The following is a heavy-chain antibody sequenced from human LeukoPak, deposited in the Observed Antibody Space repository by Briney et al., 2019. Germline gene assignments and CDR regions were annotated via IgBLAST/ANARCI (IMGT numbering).Heavy chain of an antibody. Sequence: ASVTVSCKASGYTFISNYIHWVRQAPGQGLEWMGVINPSGGSTSYAQKFQGSVSMTRDTSTSTVYMELSGLGSEDTAVYYCARVKGGSYSHFDYWGQGTLVTVSS. V-gene: IGHV1-46*01. CDR2: INPSGGST. CDR1: GYTFISNY. CDR3: ARVKGGSYSHFDY. D-gene: IGHD1-26*01. J-gene: IGHJ4*02.